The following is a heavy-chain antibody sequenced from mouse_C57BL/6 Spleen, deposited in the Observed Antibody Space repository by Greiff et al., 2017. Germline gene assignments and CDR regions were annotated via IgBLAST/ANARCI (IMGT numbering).Heavy chain of an antibody. CDR3: ARDRYDYDRAWFAY. D-gene: IGHD2-4*01. J-gene: IGHJ3*01. Sequence: VQLKESGPGLVKPSQSLSLTCSVTGYSITSGYYWNWIRQFPGNKLEWMGYISYDGSNNYNPSLKNRISITRDTSKNQFFLKLNAVTPEDTATFYCARDRYDYDRAWFAYWGPGTLVTVSA. CDR1: GYSITSGYY. CDR2: ISYDGSN. V-gene: IGHV3-6*01.